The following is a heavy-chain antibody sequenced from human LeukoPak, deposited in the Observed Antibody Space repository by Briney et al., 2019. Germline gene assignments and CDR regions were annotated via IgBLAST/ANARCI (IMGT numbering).Heavy chain of an antibody. CDR2: ISYDGSNK. J-gene: IGHJ4*02. D-gene: IGHD2-15*01. V-gene: IGHV3-30*04. CDR3: ARDGTYCSGGSCDYFNDY. CDR1: GFTFSSYA. Sequence: PGRSLRLSCAASGFTFSSYAMHWVRQAPGKGLEWVAVISYDGSNKYYADSVKGRFTISRDNSKNTLYLQMNSLRAEDTAVYYCARDGTYCSGGSCDYFNDYWGQGTLVTVSS.